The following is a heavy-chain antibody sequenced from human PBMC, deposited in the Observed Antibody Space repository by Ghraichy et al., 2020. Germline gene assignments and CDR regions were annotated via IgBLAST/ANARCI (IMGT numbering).Heavy chain of an antibody. D-gene: IGHD2/OR15-2a*01. Sequence: ESLNISCAASGFTFSSYDMHWVRQATGKGLEWVSAIGTAGDTYYPGSVKGRFTISRENAKNSLYLQMNSLRAGDTAVYYCARDFLNRGMDVWGQGTTVTVSS. J-gene: IGHJ6*02. CDR3: ARDFLNRGMDV. V-gene: IGHV3-13*01. CDR2: IGTAGDT. CDR1: GFTFSSYD.